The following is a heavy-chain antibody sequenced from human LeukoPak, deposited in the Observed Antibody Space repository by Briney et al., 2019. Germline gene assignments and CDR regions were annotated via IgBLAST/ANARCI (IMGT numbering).Heavy chain of an antibody. CDR2: ISGSGGST. CDR3: ATDRKVGTWDPRFNY. D-gene: IGHD4-23*01. CDR1: GFTFSSYA. V-gene: IGHV3-23*01. Sequence: GRSLRLSCAASGFTFSSYAMSWVRQAPGKGLEWVSAISGSGGSTYYAGSVKGRFTISRDNAKSSLYLQMNSLRAEDTAIYYCATDRKVGTWDPRFNYWGQGTLVTVSS. J-gene: IGHJ4*02.